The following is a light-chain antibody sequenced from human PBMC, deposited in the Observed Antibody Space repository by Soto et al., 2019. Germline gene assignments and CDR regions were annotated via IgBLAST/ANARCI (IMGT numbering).Light chain of an antibody. CDR3: SSYKSSSTPLYG. V-gene: IGLV2-14*01. Sequence: QSVLTQPASVSGSPGQSITISCTGTSSDVGGYNYVSWYQQHPGKAPKLMIYEVSNRPSGVSNRFSGSKSGNTASLTISGPQAEDEADYYCSSYKSSSTPLYGFGTGTKVTVL. J-gene: IGLJ1*01. CDR2: EVS. CDR1: SSDVGGYNY.